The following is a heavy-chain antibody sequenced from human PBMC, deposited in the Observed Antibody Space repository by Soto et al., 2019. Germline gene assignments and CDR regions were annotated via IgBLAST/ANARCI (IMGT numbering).Heavy chain of an antibody. J-gene: IGHJ6*02. Sequence: GGSLRLSCAASGFTFSSYAMSWVRQAPGKGLEWVSAISGSGGSTYYADSVKGRFTISRDNSKNTLYLQMNSLRAEDTAVYYCARGILGYIDYGDYYYGMDVWGQGTTVTVSS. CDR2: ISGSGGST. V-gene: IGHV3-23*01. CDR3: ARGILGYIDYGDYYYGMDV. CDR1: GFTFSSYA. D-gene: IGHD2-2*02.